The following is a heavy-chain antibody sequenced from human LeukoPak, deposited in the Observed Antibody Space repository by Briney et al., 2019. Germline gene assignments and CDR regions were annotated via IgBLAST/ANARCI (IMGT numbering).Heavy chain of an antibody. CDR1: GFTFRSYW. CDR3: ARAVATGTVDY. D-gene: IGHD1-1*01. V-gene: IGHV3-7*01. Sequence: GGSLRLSCAASGFTFRSYWMSWVRQTPGRGLEWVANINQGETEKYYVDSVAGRFTISRDNAKNSLYLQMNSLRAEDTAMYYCARAVATGTVDYWGQGTLVTVSS. CDR2: INQGETEK. J-gene: IGHJ4*02.